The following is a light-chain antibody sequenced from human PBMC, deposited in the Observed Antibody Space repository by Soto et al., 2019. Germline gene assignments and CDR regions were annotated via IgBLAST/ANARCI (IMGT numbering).Light chain of an antibody. CDR3: SLYTSSRTLV. V-gene: IGLV2-18*01. Sequence: QSALTQPPSVSGSPVQSVTISCTGTSSDVGTYNRVSWYQQPPGTAPKLLIYEVSNRPSGVPDRFSGSKSGNTASLTISGLQAEDEADYYCSLYTSSRTLVFGGGTKLTVL. CDR2: EVS. J-gene: IGLJ2*01. CDR1: SSDVGTYNR.